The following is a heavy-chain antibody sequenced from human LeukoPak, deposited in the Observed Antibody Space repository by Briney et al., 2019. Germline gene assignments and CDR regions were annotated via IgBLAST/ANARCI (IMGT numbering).Heavy chain of an antibody. CDR3: TRVVGYGHFDY. CDR2: INPNGGDT. V-gene: IGHV3-64*02. J-gene: IGHJ4*02. D-gene: IGHD1-26*01. Sequence: GGSLRLSCTASGFTFSDYSMHWVRQAPGKGLEYVSAINPNGGDTYYADSVKGRFTISRDNSKNTLYLQMGSLGADDMAMYYCTRVVGYGHFDYWGQGTLVTASS. CDR1: GFTFSDYS.